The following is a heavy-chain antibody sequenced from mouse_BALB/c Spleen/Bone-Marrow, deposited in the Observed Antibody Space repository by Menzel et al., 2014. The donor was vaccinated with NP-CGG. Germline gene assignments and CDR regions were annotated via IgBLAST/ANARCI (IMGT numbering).Heavy chain of an antibody. Sequence: QVQLKDSGAELARPGDSAKMSCKASGYTLTAYTIHWVKQRPGQGLEWIGYINPTSGYANYNHKCKDKATLTADKSSSTAYMHLSSLTSDDSAVFYCARSMIVYFAMDYWGQGTSVTVSS. CDR3: ARSMIVYFAMDY. V-gene: IGHV1-4*01. D-gene: IGHD2-3*01. CDR1: GYTLTAYT. J-gene: IGHJ4*01. CDR2: INPTSGYA.